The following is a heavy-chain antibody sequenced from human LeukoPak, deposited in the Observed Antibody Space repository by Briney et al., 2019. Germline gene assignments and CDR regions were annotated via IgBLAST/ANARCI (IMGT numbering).Heavy chain of an antibody. CDR2: INSDGSST. CDR1: GLTFSSYW. CDR3: ARARGYDDSGYENWFDP. D-gene: IGHD5-12*01. Sequence: GGSLRLSCAASGLTFSSYWMHWVRQAPGKGLVWVSRINSDGSSTSYADSVKGRFTISRDNAKNTLYLQMNSLRAEDTAVYYCARARGYDDSGYENWFDPWGQGTLVTVSS. J-gene: IGHJ5*02. V-gene: IGHV3-74*01.